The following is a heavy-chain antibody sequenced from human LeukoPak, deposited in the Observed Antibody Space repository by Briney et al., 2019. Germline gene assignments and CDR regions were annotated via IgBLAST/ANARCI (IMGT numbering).Heavy chain of an antibody. CDR3: AREIQPDVPYFDY. D-gene: IGHD5-18*01. CDR1: GYTFTGYY. V-gene: IGHV1-2*02. Sequence: ASVKVSCKASGYTFTGYYMHWVRQAPGQGLEWMVWINPNSGGTNYAQKFQGRVTMTRDTSISTAYMELSRLRSDDTAVYYCAREIQPDVPYFDYWGQGTLATVSS. CDR2: INPNSGGT. J-gene: IGHJ4*02.